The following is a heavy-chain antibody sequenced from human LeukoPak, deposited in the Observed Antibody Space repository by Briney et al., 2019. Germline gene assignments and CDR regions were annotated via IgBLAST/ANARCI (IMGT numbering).Heavy chain of an antibody. J-gene: IGHJ5*02. CDR3: AKALLRAYYYDSSGYYFDWFDP. CDR1: GLTFSSYS. V-gene: IGHV3-21*01. Sequence: GGSLRLSCAASGLTFSSYSMNWVRQAPGRGLEWVSSISSSSYIYYADSVKGRFTISRDNAKNSLYLQMNSLRAEDTAVYYCAKALLRAYYYDSSGYYFDWFDPWGQGTLVTVSS. CDR2: ISSSSYI. D-gene: IGHD3-22*01.